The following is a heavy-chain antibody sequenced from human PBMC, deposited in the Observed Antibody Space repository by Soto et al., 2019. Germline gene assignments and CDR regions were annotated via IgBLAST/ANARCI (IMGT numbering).Heavy chain of an antibody. CDR3: ARGGDFWPARVDFDY. V-gene: IGHV4-30-4*01. D-gene: IGHD3-3*01. J-gene: IGHJ4*02. CDR1: GGSISSGDYY. Sequence: PSETLSLTCTVSGGSISSGDYYWSWIRQPPGKGLEWIGYIYYSGSTYYNPSLKSRVTISVDTSKNQFSLKLSSVTAADTAVYYCARGGDFWPARVDFDYWGQGTLVTVSS. CDR2: IYYSGST.